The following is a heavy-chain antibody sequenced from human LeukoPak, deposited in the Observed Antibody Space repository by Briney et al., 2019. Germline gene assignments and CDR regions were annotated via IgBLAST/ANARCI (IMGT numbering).Heavy chain of an antibody. CDR3: TRVVGGSYSNFDY. Sequence: GGSLRLSCAASGFTFSGSAMHWVRQASGKGLEWVGRIRSKANNYATAYAASVKGRFTISRDDSKNTAYLQMNSLKTEDTAVYYCTRVVGGSYSNFDYWGQGTLVTVSS. CDR2: IRSKANNYAT. CDR1: GFTFSGSA. J-gene: IGHJ4*02. V-gene: IGHV3-73*01. D-gene: IGHD1-26*01.